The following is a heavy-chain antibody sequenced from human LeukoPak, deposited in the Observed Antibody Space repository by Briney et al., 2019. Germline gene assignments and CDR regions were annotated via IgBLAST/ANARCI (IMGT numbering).Heavy chain of an antibody. J-gene: IGHJ4*02. CDR1: GGTFSSYA. CDR3: ARGYDSSGYYHSDFDY. CDR2: IIPIFGIA. Sequence: ASVKVSCKPPGGTFSSYAISWVRQAPGQGLEWMGRIIPIFGIANYAQKFQGRVTITADKSTSTAYMEQSSLRAEDTAVYYCARGYDSSGYYHSDFDYWGQGTLVTVSS. V-gene: IGHV1-69*04. D-gene: IGHD3-22*01.